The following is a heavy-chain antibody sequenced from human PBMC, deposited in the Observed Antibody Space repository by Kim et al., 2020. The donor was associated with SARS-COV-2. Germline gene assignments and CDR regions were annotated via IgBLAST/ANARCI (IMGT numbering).Heavy chain of an antibody. J-gene: IGHJ6*02. CDR1: GGSISSYD. CDR2: IYYSGST. D-gene: IGHD3-3*01. Sequence: SETLSLTCTVSGGSISSYDWSWSRQPPGKGLEWIGYIYYSGSTNYNPSLKSRVTISVDKSKNQFSLKLSSVTAADTAVYYCARDGRTIFGVVTQEYGMDVWGQGTTVTVSS. CDR3: ARDGRTIFGVVTQEYGMDV. V-gene: IGHV4-59*13.